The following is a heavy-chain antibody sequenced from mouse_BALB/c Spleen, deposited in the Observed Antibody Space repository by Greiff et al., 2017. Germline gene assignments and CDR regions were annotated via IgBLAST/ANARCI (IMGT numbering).Heavy chain of an antibody. CDR2: IYPYNGGT. D-gene: IGHD2-3*01. Sequence: EVMLVESGPELVKPGASVKISCKASGYTFTDYNMHWVKQSHGKSLEWIGYIYPYNGGTGYNQKFKSKATLTVDNSSSTAYMELRSLTSEDSAVYYCARDGYYWFAYWGQGTLVTVSA. CDR3: ARDGYYWFAY. V-gene: IGHV1S29*02. CDR1: GYTFTDYN. J-gene: IGHJ3*01.